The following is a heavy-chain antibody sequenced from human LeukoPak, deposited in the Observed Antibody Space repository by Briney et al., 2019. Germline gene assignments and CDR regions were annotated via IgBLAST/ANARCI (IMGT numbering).Heavy chain of an antibody. V-gene: IGHV3-23*01. CDR3: AKGGLNIAARLDY. Sequence: GGSLRLSCAASGFTFSSYGMHWVRQAPGKGLEWVSAISGSGGSTYYADSVKGRFTISRDNSKNTLYLQMNSLRAEDTAVYYCAKGGLNIAARLDYWGQGTLVTVSS. CDR2: ISGSGGST. J-gene: IGHJ4*02. CDR1: GFTFSSYG. D-gene: IGHD6-6*01.